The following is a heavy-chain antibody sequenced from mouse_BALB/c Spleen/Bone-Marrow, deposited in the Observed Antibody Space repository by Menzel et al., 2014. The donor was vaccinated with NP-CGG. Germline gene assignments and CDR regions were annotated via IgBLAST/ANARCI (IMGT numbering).Heavy chain of an antibody. CDR2: ISSGSTSI. CDR3: ARGGNWDDFDV. CDR1: GFTFSSFG. V-gene: IGHV5-17*02. J-gene: IGHJ1*01. Sequence: EVKLMESGGGLVQPGGSRKLSCAASGFTFSSFGMHWVRRAPERGLEWVAYISSGSTSIFYSDTVRGRFTISRDNPKNTLFLQMTSLTSEDTAMYYCARGGNWDDFDVWGAGTTVTVSS. D-gene: IGHD4-1*01.